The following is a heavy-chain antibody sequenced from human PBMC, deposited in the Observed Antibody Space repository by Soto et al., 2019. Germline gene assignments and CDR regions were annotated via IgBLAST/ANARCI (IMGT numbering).Heavy chain of an antibody. Sequence: SVKVSCKASGGTFSSYAISWVRQAPGQGLEWMGGIIPTFGTANYAQKFQGRVTITADKSTSTAYMELSSLRSEDTAVYYCARGRLWFGELYGGYFDYWGQGTLVTVSS. D-gene: IGHD3-10*01. J-gene: IGHJ4*02. CDR1: GGTFSSYA. CDR3: ARGRLWFGELYGGYFDY. V-gene: IGHV1-69*06. CDR2: IIPTFGTA.